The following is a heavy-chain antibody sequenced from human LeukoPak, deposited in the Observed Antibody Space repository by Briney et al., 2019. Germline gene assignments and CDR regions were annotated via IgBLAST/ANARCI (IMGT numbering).Heavy chain of an antibody. CDR1: GGSISSYY. CDR2: IYYSGST. V-gene: IGHV4-59*08. D-gene: IGHD2-15*01. Sequence: PSETLSLTCTVSGGSISSYYWSWIRQPPGKGLEWIGYIYYSGSTNYNPSLKSRVTISVDATKNQFSLRLNSVTAADTAIYYCARHYSPIEFWGQGILVTVSS. CDR3: ARHYSPIEF. J-gene: IGHJ4*02.